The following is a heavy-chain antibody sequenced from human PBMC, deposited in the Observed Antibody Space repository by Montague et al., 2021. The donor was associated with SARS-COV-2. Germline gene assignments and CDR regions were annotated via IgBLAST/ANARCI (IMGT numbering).Heavy chain of an antibody. CDR1: GGSFSGFS. D-gene: IGHD3-22*01. CDR2: INPSGST. V-gene: IGHV4-34*01. J-gene: IGHJ4*02. Sequence: SETLSLTCAVSGGSFSGFSWNWIRQPPGKGLQWIGEINPSGSTYYNPSLKSRVTISVDTSKNQFSLKLSSVTAADTAVYYCDGSSEEEYYFDYWGQGTLVTVSS. CDR3: DGSSEEEYYFDY.